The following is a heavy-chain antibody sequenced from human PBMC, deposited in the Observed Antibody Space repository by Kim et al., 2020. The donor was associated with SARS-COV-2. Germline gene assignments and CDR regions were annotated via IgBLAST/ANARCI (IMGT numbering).Heavy chain of an antibody. CDR3: ARPQRLTGDTTVGGAFDI. CDR1: GGSISSSSYY. D-gene: IGHD7-27*01. J-gene: IGHJ3*02. CDR2: IYYSGST. V-gene: IGHV4-39*01. Sequence: SETLSLTCTVSGGSISSSSYYWGWIRQPPGKGLEWIGSIYYSGSTYYNPSLKSRVTISVDTSKNQFSLKLSSVTAADTAVYYCARPQRLTGDTTVGGAFDIWGQGTMVTVSS.